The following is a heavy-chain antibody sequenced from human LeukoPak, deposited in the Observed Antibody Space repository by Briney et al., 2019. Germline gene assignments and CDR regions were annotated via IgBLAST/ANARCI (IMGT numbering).Heavy chain of an antibody. CDR2: ISYDGSNK. D-gene: IGHD3-3*01. CDR3: ARVRLGGYYYYFDY. Sequence: PGRSLRLSCAASGFTFSSYAMHWVRQAPGKGLEWVAVISYDGSNKYYADSVKGRFTISRDNSKNTLYLQMNSLRAEDTAVYYCARVRLGGYYYYFDYWGQGTLVTVSS. J-gene: IGHJ4*02. CDR1: GFTFSSYA. V-gene: IGHV3-30*04.